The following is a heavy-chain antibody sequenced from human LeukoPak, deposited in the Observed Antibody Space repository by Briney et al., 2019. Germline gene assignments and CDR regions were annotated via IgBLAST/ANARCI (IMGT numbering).Heavy chain of an antibody. CDR2: ISHDGRTK. Sequence: GGSRNLSVVVSGFNSDNFAMHGSGKPLGRGLGGGPVISHDGRTKYYADSMKGRITISRDNSKNTLFLQMNNLRSEDTAVYFCARPSPPGDGYNPPDHWGQGTLVTVSS. J-gene: IGHJ4*02. CDR3: ARPSPPGDGYNPPDH. V-gene: IGHV3-30*04. D-gene: IGHD5-24*01. CDR1: GFNSDNFA.